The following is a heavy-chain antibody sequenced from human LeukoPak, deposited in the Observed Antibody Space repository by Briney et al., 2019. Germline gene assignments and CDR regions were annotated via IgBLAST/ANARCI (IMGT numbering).Heavy chain of an antibody. CDR1: GYTFTGYY. J-gene: IGHJ5*02. V-gene: IGHV1-2*06. CDR3: ARDLSSGQFDP. D-gene: IGHD6-19*01. Sequence: ASVKVSCKASGYTFTGYYMHWLRQAPGQGLEWMGRINPNSGGTNYAQKFQGRVTMTRDTSISTAYMELSRLRSDDTAVYYCARDLSSGQFDPWGQGTLVTVSS. CDR2: INPNSGGT.